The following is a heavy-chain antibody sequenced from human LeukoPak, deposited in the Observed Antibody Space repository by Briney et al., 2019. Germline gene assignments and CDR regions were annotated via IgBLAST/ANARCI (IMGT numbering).Heavy chain of an antibody. CDR1: GYTFTSYG. J-gene: IGHJ4*02. CDR3: ARDNSKVYYFDY. CDR2: ISAYNGNT. Sequence: ASVKVSCKASGYTFTSYGISWVRRAPGHGLEWMGWISAYNGNTNYAQKLQGRVTMTTDTSTSTAYMELRSLRSDDTAVYYCARDNSKVYYFDYWGQGTLVTVSS. D-gene: IGHD2/OR15-2a*01. V-gene: IGHV1-18*01.